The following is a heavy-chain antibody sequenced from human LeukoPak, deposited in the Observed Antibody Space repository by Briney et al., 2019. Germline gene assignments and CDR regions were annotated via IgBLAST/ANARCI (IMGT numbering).Heavy chain of an antibody. J-gene: IGHJ4*02. Sequence: GGSLRLSCAASGFTVSSNYMSWVRQAPGKGLEWVSAISGSGGSTYYADSVKGRFTISRDNSKNTLYLQMNSLRAEDTAVYYCAKDRGYSYGNVDYWGQGTLVTVSS. D-gene: IGHD5-18*01. CDR2: ISGSGGST. CDR3: AKDRGYSYGNVDY. CDR1: GFTVSSNY. V-gene: IGHV3-23*01.